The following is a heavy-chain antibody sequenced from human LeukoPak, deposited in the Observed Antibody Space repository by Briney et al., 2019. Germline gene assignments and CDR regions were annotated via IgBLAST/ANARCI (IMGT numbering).Heavy chain of an antibody. D-gene: IGHD3/OR15-3a*01. CDR2: INSDGSST. CDR1: GFTFSRYC. CDR3: VLDLFSSFAFDI. Sequence: GGSLRLSCAASGFTFSRYCMHWVRQAPGKGLLWVSRINSDGSSTYYADSVKGRFTTSRDNAKNALHLQMNSLTAEDTAVYYCVLDLFSSFAFDIWGQGRMVTASS. J-gene: IGHJ3*02. V-gene: IGHV3-74*01.